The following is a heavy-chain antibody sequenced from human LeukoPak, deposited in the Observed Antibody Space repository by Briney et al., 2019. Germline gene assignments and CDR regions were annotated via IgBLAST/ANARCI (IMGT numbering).Heavy chain of an antibody. V-gene: IGHV3-74*01. CDR2: IKSDGST. CDR3: ARAPSEIGGYYPEYFRH. D-gene: IGHD3-22*01. J-gene: IGHJ1*01. CDR1: GFTFSSYW. Sequence: GGSLRLSCAASGFTFSSYWMHWVRQAPGKGLVWVSRIKSDGSTNYADSVKGRVTISRDNAKNTVSLQMNSLRAEDTGVYYCARAPSEIGGYYPEYFRHWGQGTLVTVSS.